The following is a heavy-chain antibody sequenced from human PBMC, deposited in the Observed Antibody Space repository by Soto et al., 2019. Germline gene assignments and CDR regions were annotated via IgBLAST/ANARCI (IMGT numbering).Heavy chain of an antibody. CDR3: GKDVGDYVPYYYGVDV. CDR1: GFTFTTHA. D-gene: IGHD1-26*01. CDR2: IAYDGNEK. Sequence: QVQLVESGGGVVQPGTSLRLSCAASGFTFTTHAMHWVRQAPGKGLEWMAVIAYDGNEKFYADSVKGRCTISRDNSKNALYLHISDQRNEDTAVYYCGKDVGDYVPYYYGVDVWGPGTTVTVSS. J-gene: IGHJ6*02. V-gene: IGHV3-30*18.